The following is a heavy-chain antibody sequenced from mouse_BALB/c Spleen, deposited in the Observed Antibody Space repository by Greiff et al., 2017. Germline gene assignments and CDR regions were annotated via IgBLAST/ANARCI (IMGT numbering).Heavy chain of an antibody. Sequence: VQLQQSGAELAKPGASVKMSCKASGYTFTSYWMHWVKQRPGQGLEWIGYINPSTGYTEYNQKFKDKATLTADKSSSTAYMQLSSLTSEDSAVYYCAKGDGNYYAMDYWGQGTSVTVSS. D-gene: IGHD1-2*01. CDR3: AKGDGNYYAMDY. J-gene: IGHJ4*01. CDR2: INPSTGYT. CDR1: GYTFTSYW. V-gene: IGHV1-7*01.